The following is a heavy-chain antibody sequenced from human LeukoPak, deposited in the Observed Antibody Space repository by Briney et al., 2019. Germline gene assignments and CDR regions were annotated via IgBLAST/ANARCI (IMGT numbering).Heavy chain of an antibody. D-gene: IGHD4-17*01. CDR3: ATHMTTFDY. CDR2: ISYDGSNK. CDR1: GFTFSSYV. J-gene: IGHJ4*02. Sequence: GGSLRLSCAASGFTFSSYVMHWVRQAPGKGLEWVAVISYDGSNKYYADSVRGRFTISRDNSKNTLYLQMNGLRAEDTAVYYCATHMTTFDYWGQGTLVTVSS. V-gene: IGHV3-30-3*01.